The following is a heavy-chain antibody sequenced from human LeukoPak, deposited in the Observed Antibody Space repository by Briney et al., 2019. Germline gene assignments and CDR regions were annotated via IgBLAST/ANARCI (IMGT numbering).Heavy chain of an antibody. CDR1: GGTFSSYA. D-gene: IGHD4-11*01. Sequence: SVKVSCKASGGTFSSYAISWVRQAPGQGLEWMGRIIPILEIANYAQKFQGRVTITADKSTSTAYMELRSLTSDDTAVYYCARDKAVTTELTQYFHHWGQGTLVTVSS. CDR3: ARDKAVTTELTQYFHH. V-gene: IGHV1-69*04. J-gene: IGHJ1*01. CDR2: IIPILEIA.